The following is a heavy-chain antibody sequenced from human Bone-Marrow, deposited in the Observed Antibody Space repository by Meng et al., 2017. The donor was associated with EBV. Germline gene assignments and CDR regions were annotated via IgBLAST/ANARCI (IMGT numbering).Heavy chain of an antibody. V-gene: IGHV1-69*01. CDR3: ARSQAFTY. CDR2: SNPIFGTA. J-gene: IGHJ4*02. CDR1: GGTFSSYA. D-gene: IGHD3-10*01. Sequence: QEQLVQFGAAVKKXXXSVKVSGKASGGTFSSYAISWVRRAPGQGLEWKGGSNPIFGTANYAQKFQGRVTITADESTSTAYMEVRSLRSDDTAVYYCARSQAFTYWGQGTLVTVSS.